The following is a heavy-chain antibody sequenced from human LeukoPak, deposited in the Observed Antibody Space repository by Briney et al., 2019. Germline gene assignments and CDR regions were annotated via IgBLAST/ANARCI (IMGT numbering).Heavy chain of an antibody. D-gene: IGHD1-7*01. CDR2: IWYGGSDK. Sequence: PGGSLRLSCAASGFTFSSYDMSWVRQAPGKGLEWVGDIWYGGSDKYYADSVKGPFTISRDISKSTLYLQMDSLRAEDTAVYYCAKDGLNFHLNYMVYLDYWGQGTLVTVSS. V-gene: IGHV3-33*06. CDR3: AKDGLNFHLNYMVYLDY. J-gene: IGHJ4*02. CDR1: GFTFSSYD.